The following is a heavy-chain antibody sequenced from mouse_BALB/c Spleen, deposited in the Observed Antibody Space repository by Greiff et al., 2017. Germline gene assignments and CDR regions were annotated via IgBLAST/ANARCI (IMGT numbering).Heavy chain of an antibody. D-gene: IGHD2-4*01. CDR1: GFTFSSFG. J-gene: IGHJ4*01. CDR2: ISSGSSTI. CDR3: ARRGDYDPLYYAMDY. Sequence: EVQLVESGGGLVQPGGSRKLSCAASGFTFSSFGMHWVRQAPEKGLEWVAYISSGSSTIYYADTVKGRFTISRDNPKNTLFLQMTSLRSEDTAMYYCARRGDYDPLYYAMDYWGQGTSVTVSS. V-gene: IGHV5-17*02.